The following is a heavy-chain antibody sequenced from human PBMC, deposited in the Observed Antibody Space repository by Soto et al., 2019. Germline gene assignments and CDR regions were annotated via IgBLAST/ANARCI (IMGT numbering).Heavy chain of an antibody. CDR1: GYTFTGYY. CDR3: ARERYQVISDGMDV. V-gene: IGHV1-2*02. Sequence: ASVKVSCKASGYTFTGYYIHWVREAPGQGLEWMGWINPQTGGTSYAQKFQGRVTLSRDTSINTAYLELSGLRFDDAAVYFCARERYQVISDGMDVWVQGTTVTVSS. D-gene: IGHD2-2*01. J-gene: IGHJ6*02. CDR2: INPQTGGT.